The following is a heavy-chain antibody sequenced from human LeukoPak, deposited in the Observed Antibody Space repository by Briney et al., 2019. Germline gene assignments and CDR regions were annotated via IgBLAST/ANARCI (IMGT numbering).Heavy chain of an antibody. CDR3: ARGPPNWGYDY. CDR2: MSPNSGNT. D-gene: IGHD7-27*01. CDR1: GYTFTSYD. V-gene: IGHV1-8*01. Sequence: ASVKVSCKASGYTFTSYDINWVREATEHAPEWMGWMSPNSGNTGYAQKFQGRVTMTRSTSMSTAYMELSSLRSEDTAVYYCARGPPNWGYDYRGQGTLVTVSS. J-gene: IGHJ4*02.